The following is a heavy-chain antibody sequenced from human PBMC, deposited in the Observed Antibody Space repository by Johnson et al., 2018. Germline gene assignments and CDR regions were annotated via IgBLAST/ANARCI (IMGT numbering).Heavy chain of an antibody. J-gene: IGHJ6*02. Sequence: VQLVQSGGGLVQPGGSLRLSCAASGFIFSSYWMSWVRQAPGKGLEWVANIKQDESEKHYVDSVKGRFTISRDNAKNSLYLQMNSLRAEDTAVYYCAREGGGGARNYYGMDVWGQGTTVTVS. CDR1: GFIFSSYW. CDR3: AREGGGGARNYYGMDV. V-gene: IGHV3-7*01. D-gene: IGHD3-16*01. CDR2: IKQDESEK.